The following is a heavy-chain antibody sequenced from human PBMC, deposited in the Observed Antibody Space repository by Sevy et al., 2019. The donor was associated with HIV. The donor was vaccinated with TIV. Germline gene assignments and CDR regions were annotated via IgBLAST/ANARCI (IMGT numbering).Heavy chain of an antibody. CDR3: AREKEYYYDSSGYCDY. D-gene: IGHD3-22*01. V-gene: IGHV3-11*01. CDR2: ISSSGSTI. CDR1: GFTFSDYY. J-gene: IGHJ4*02. Sequence: GGSLRLSCAASGFTFSDYYMSWIRQAPGKGLEWVSYISSSGSTIYYADSVKGRFTISRDNAKNSLYLQMNSLRAEDTAVYYCAREKEYYYDSSGYCDYWGQETLVTVSS.